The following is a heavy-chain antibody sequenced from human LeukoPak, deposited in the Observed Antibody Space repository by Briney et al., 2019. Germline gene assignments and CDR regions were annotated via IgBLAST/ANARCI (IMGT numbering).Heavy chain of an antibody. CDR2: VYYGGST. J-gene: IGHJ4*02. CDR3: ARGDDYKSTLFDY. Sequence: SETLSLTCTVSGGSTSSSTYYWGWXRQPPXKGLEWIGSVYYGGSTNYNPSLKSRVTISIDTSKNQFSLKLTSATAADTAVYYCARGDDYKSTLFDYWGQGTLVTVSS. D-gene: IGHD5-12*01. CDR1: GGSTSSSTYY. V-gene: IGHV4-39*07.